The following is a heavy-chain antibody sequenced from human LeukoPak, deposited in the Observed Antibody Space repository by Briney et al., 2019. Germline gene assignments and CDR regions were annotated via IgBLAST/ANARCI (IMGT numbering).Heavy chain of an antibody. Sequence: KPSGTLSLTCTVSGGSISSYYWSWIRQPPGKGLEWIGYIYYSGSTNYNPSLKSRVTISVDTSKNQFSLKLSSVTAADTAVYYCARDSGELGIEYWGQGTLVTVSS. CDR3: ARDSGELGIEY. V-gene: IGHV4-59*01. J-gene: IGHJ4*02. D-gene: IGHD7-27*01. CDR2: IYYSGST. CDR1: GGSISSYY.